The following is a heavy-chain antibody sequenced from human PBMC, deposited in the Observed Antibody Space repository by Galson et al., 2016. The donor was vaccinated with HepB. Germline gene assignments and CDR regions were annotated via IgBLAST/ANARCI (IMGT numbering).Heavy chain of an antibody. Sequence: TLSLTCTVSVGFINNGGHYWTWIRQHPGKGLEWMGYIYHSGSTSYNPSLKSRLLLSVDTSKNQFSLRLNSVTAADTAVYFCARGGFYYAVDVWGQGTTVTVSS. V-gene: IGHV4-31*03. CDR3: ARGGFYYAVDV. D-gene: IGHD3-10*01. CDR2: IYHSGST. CDR1: VGFINNGGHY. J-gene: IGHJ6*02.